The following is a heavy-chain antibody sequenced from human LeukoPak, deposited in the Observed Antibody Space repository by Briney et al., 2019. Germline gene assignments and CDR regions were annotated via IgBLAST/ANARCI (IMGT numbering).Heavy chain of an antibody. D-gene: IGHD3-3*01. Sequence: PSETLSLTCAVYGGSFSGYYWSWIRQPPGKGLEWIGEINHSGSINYNPSLKSRVTISVDTSKNQFSLKLSSVTAADTAVYYCARGRNYDFWSGYYNLAYFDYWGQGTLVTVSS. CDR3: ARGRNYDFWSGYYNLAYFDY. J-gene: IGHJ4*02. CDR1: GGSFSGYY. V-gene: IGHV4-34*01. CDR2: INHSGSI.